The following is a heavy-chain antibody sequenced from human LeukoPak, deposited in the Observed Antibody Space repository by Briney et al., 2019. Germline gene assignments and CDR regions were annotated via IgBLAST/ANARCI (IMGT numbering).Heavy chain of an antibody. CDR2: ITGSGGIT. V-gene: IGHV3-23*01. D-gene: IGHD3-9*01. CDR3: AKWGDYDVLTGYYDPDY. Sequence: GGSLRLSCAASGFTFSNAWMSWVRQAPGKGLEWVSAITGSGGITYYADSVKGRFTISRDNSKNTLYLQMNSLRAEDTAVYYCAKWGDYDVLTGYYDPDYWGQGTLVTVSS. CDR1: GFTFSNAW. J-gene: IGHJ4*02.